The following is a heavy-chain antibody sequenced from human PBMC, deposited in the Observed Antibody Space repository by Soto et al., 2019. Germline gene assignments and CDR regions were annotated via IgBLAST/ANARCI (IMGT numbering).Heavy chain of an antibody. CDR3: ARGGPGYCSGGSCYSFYYYYYYMDV. D-gene: IGHD2-15*01. J-gene: IGHJ6*03. V-gene: IGHV4-34*01. CDR1: GGSFSGYY. CDR2: INHSGST. Sequence: QVQLQQWGAGLLKPSETLSLTCAVYGGSFSGYYWSWIRQPPGKGLEWIGEINHSGSTNYNPSLKSRVNISVDTSKNQFSLKLSSVTAADTAVYYCARGGPGYCSGGSCYSFYYYYYYMDVWGKGTTVTVSS.